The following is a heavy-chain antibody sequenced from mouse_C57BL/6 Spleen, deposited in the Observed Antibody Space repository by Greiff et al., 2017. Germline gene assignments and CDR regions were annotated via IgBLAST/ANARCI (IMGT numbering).Heavy chain of an antibody. CDR3: ARSEDYDEVYYAMDY. V-gene: IGHV1-64*01. Sequence: QVQLQQPGAELVKPGASVKLSCKASGYTFTSYWMHWVKQRPGQGLEWIGMIHPNSGSTNYNEKFKSKATLTVDKSSSTAYMQRSSLTSEDSAVYYCARSEDYDEVYYAMDYWGQGTSVTVSS. CDR1: GYTFTSYW. D-gene: IGHD2-4*01. CDR2: IHPNSGST. J-gene: IGHJ4*01.